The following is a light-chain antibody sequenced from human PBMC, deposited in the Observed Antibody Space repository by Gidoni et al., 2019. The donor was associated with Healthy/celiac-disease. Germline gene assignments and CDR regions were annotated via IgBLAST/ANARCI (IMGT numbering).Light chain of an antibody. Sequence: DIEMTQSPSSLTASVGDRVTITCQASQDMSNYLNWYQQKPGKAPKRLIYDASNLETGVPSRFSGSGSGTDFSFTISSLQPDDIATYYCQQYGNLPHTFXPXTKVDIK. J-gene: IGKJ3*01. CDR1: QDMSNY. V-gene: IGKV1-33*01. CDR2: DAS. CDR3: QQYGNLPHT.